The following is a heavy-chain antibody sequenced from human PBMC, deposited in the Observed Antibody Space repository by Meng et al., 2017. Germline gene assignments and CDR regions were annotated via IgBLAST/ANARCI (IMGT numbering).Heavy chain of an antibody. CDR2: ISGSGGST. CDR3: AGTTTVTTYWDY. Sequence: GESLKISCAASGFTFSSYAMSWVRQAPGKGLEWVSAISGSGGSTYYADSVKGRFTISRDNSKTTLYLQMNSLRAEDTAVYYCAGTTTVTTYWDYWGQGTLVTVSS. D-gene: IGHD4-17*01. J-gene: IGHJ4*02. CDR1: GFTFSSYA. V-gene: IGHV3-23*01.